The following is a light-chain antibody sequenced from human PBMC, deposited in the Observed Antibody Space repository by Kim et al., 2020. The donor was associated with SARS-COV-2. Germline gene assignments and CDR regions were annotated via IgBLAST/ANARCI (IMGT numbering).Light chain of an antibody. CDR2: GAS. CDR1: QGVSSSY. Sequence: PWERANLYCKASQGVSSSYFAWYQQAPGRAPRLLIYGASSKATGIQDRFSGSESGTDFTLTISRREHEDFAVYYCQQYGSTRGITFGQGTRLEIK. V-gene: IGKV3-20*01. CDR3: QQYGSTRGIT. J-gene: IGKJ5*01.